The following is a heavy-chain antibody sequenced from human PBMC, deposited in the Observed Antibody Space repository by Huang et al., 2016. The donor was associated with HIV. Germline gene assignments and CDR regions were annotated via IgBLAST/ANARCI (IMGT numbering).Heavy chain of an antibody. CDR2: INAGNGDT. CDR1: GYTLSSYT. V-gene: IGHV1-3*01. J-gene: IGHJ4*02. CDR3: ANSAYDSRGYYRGYYFDY. Sequence: QVQLVQSGAEVKKPGASVKVSCKAPGYTLSSYTLHWVRQASGQRLEWMGWINAGNGDTKYSQKLRGRVTITRDTSASTAYMELSSLRTEDTAVYYCANSAYDSRGYYRGYYFDYWGQGTLVTVSS. D-gene: IGHD3-22*01.